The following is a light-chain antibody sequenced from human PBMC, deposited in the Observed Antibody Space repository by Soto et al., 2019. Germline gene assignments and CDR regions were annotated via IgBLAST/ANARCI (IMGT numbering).Light chain of an antibody. J-gene: IGKJ4*01. CDR2: DAS. Sequence: DVQLTQSPSSLSASAGDRVTVICQASQDINNYLNWYQQKPGKAPKVLIYDASNLKTGVPSRFSGSRSGTDFTFTISSLQPEDFATYYCQQYDNLPFTFGGGTKVDIK. CDR1: QDINNY. CDR3: QQYDNLPFT. V-gene: IGKV1-33*01.